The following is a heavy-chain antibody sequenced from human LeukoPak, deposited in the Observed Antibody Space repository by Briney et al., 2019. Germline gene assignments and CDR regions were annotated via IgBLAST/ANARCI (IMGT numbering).Heavy chain of an antibody. CDR3: ARTAARRFDY. CDR1: GYTFPSYF. Sequence: GASVKVSCKASGYTFPSYFMHWVRQAPGQGLEWMGIINPTGGSTTYAQKFQGRVTMTRDTSTSTVYMELSSLRSDDTAVYYYARTAARRFDYWGRGTLVTVSS. J-gene: IGHJ4*02. CDR2: INPTGGST. D-gene: IGHD6-6*01. V-gene: IGHV1-46*01.